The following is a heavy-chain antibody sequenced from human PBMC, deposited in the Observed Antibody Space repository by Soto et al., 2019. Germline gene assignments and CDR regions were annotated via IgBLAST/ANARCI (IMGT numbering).Heavy chain of an antibody. CDR3: AKSDSSGSVRYYDD. J-gene: IGHJ4*02. V-gene: IGHV3-23*01. D-gene: IGHD3-22*01. Sequence: EVQLLESGGGLVQPGGSLRLSCAASGFNFGDYAMTWVRQAPGRGLEWVSSVRGSSGNTYYADAVRGRFSISKDTSSNTLYLDMNSLRAEDTDVYYCAKSDSSGSVRYYDDWGQGTLVTVAS. CDR1: GFNFGDYA. CDR2: VRGSSGNT.